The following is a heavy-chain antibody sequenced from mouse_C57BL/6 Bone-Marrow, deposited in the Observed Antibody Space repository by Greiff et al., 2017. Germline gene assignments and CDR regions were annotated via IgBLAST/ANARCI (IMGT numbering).Heavy chain of an antibody. Sequence: QVQLQQPGAELVRPGSSVKLSCKASGYTFTSYWMHWVKQRPIQGLEWIGNIDPSDSETHYNQKFKDKATLTVDKSSSTAYMQLSSLTSEDSAVYYCARKGYGSSYETLYYFDYWGQGTTLTVSS. CDR2: IDPSDSET. CDR3: ARKGYGSSYETLYYFDY. D-gene: IGHD1-1*01. V-gene: IGHV1-52*01. J-gene: IGHJ2*01. CDR1: GYTFTSYW.